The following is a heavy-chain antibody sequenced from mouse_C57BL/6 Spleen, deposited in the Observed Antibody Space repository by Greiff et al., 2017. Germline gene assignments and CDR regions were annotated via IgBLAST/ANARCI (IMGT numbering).Heavy chain of an antibody. V-gene: IGHV1-80*01. Sequence: QVQLKESGAELVKPGASVKISCKASGYAFSSYWMTWVKQRPGKGLAWIGQIYPGDGDTNYNGKFKGKATLTADKSSSTSYMQLSSLTSEDSAVYFCARRGTTVVAYYAMDYWGQGTSVTVSS. CDR3: ARRGTTVVAYYAMDY. J-gene: IGHJ4*01. D-gene: IGHD1-1*01. CDR2: IYPGDGDT. CDR1: GYAFSSYW.